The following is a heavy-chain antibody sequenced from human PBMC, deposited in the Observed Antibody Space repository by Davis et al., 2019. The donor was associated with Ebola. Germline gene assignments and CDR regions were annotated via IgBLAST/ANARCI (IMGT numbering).Heavy chain of an antibody. D-gene: IGHD3-10*01. V-gene: IGHV3-11*01. CDR2: ISSSGSTI. CDR1: GFTFSDYY. CDR3: ARSSFTGSGSLMVPFDY. Sequence: PGGSLRLSCAASGFTFSDYYMSWIRQAPGKGLEWVSYISSSGSTIYYADSVKGRFTISRDNAKNSLYLQMNSLRAEDTAVYYCARSSFTGSGSLMVPFDYWGQGTLVTVSS. J-gene: IGHJ4*02.